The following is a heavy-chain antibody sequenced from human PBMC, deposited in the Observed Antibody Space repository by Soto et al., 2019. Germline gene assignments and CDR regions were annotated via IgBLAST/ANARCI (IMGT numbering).Heavy chain of an antibody. J-gene: IGHJ4*02. Sequence: GXSLRLSCAASGFTFSSYAMSWVRQAPGKGLEWVSAISGSGGSTYYADSVKGRSTISRDNSKNTLYLQMNSLRAEDTAVYYCAKDREWLAYFDYWGQGTLVTVSS. V-gene: IGHV3-23*01. CDR2: ISGSGGST. CDR3: AKDREWLAYFDY. CDR1: GFTFSSYA. D-gene: IGHD6-19*01.